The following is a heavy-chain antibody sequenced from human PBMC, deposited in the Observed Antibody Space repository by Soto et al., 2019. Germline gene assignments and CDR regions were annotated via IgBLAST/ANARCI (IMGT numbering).Heavy chain of an antibody. Sequence: SETLSLTCAVYGGSFQGYYWSWIRQPPGKGLEWMGEINHSGSTNYNPSLKSRVTLSVDTSKNQFSLKLSSVTAADTAVYYCARGARHMVRGVIITPFNWFDPWGQGTLVTVSS. J-gene: IGHJ5*02. CDR2: INHSGST. CDR1: GGSFQGYY. V-gene: IGHV4-34*01. D-gene: IGHD3-10*01. CDR3: ARGARHMVRGVIITPFNWFDP.